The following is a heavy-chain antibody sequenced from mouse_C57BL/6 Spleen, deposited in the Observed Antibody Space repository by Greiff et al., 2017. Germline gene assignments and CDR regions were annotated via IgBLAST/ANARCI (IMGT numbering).Heavy chain of an antibody. D-gene: IGHD1-1*01. Sequence: VQLQQSGAELVKPGASVKLSCKASGYTFTSYWMHWVKQRPGRGLEWIGGIDPDSGGTKYNEKFKSKATLTVDKPSTTAYMQLSSLTSEDSAVCEGARNVDYWVWFAYWGQGTLVTVSA. CDR3: ARNVDYWVWFAY. J-gene: IGHJ3*01. CDR1: GYTFTSYW. V-gene: IGHV1-72*01. CDR2: IDPDSGGT.